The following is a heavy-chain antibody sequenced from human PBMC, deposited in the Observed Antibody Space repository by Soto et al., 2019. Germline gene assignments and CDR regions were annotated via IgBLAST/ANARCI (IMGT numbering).Heavy chain of an antibody. CDR1: GFPFSGSA. J-gene: IGHJ4*02. CDR2: IRNKANKYAT. D-gene: IGHD3-3*02. V-gene: IGHV3-73*01. CDR3: TASADDTFLDH. Sequence: GGSLRLSRSASGFPFSGSAMHWVRPASGKGLEWVGRIRNKANKYATAYGASGKGRFTISRDDSKNTAYLQMNSLKTEDTAVYYCTASADDTFLDHWAQGSLVTSPQ.